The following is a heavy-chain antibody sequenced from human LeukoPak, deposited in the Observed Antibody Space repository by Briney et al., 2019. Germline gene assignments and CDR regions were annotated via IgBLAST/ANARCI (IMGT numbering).Heavy chain of an antibody. V-gene: IGHV3-9*01. CDR2: ISWNSGSI. Sequence: GGSLRLSYAASGFTFDDYAMHWVRQAPGKGLEWVSGISWNSGSIGYADSVKGRFTISRDNAKNSLYLQMNSLRAEDTALYYCAKGRTYYDILTGFDPWGQGTLVTVSS. D-gene: IGHD3-9*01. CDR1: GFTFDDYA. J-gene: IGHJ5*02. CDR3: AKGRTYYDILTGFDP.